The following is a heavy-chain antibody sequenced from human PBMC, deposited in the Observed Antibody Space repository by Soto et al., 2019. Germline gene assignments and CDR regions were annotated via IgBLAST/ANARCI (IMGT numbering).Heavy chain of an antibody. CDR2: LGTSGDTK. CDR3: ARALEYNFEHGVCEI. J-gene: IGHJ3*02. Sequence: QLVESGGGLEQPGGSLRLSCAASGFTFSSYEMNWVRQAPGKGLEWVSYLGTSGDTKYYADSVKGRFSISRNNAKNSLYLQMNSLRAEDTAVYYCARALEYNFEHGVCEIWGQGTRVTVSS. V-gene: IGHV3-48*03. D-gene: IGHD1-20*01. CDR1: GFTFSSYE.